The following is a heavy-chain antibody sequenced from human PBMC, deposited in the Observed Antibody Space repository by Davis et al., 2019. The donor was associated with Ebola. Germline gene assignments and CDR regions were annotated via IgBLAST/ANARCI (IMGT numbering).Heavy chain of an antibody. J-gene: IGHJ4*02. CDR1: GFTFNSYA. CDR2: ISGSGGST. Sequence: GESLKISCAASGFTFNSYAMSWVRQAPGKGLQWVSSISGSGGSTYYADSVKGRFTISRDNSKNTLSLQMNSLRAEDTAVYYCATDPPDLSTGYYTGEYWGQGTLVTVSS. CDR3: ATDPPDLSTGYYTGEY. D-gene: IGHD3/OR15-3a*01. V-gene: IGHV3-23*01.